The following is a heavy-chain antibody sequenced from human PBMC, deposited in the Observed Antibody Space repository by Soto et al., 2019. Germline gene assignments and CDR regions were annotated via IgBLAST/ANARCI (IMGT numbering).Heavy chain of an antibody. J-gene: IGHJ5*02. CDR2: IIPIFGTA. CDR3: ARDQNENDILTGPFDP. CDR1: GGTFSSYA. D-gene: IGHD3-9*01. Sequence: QVQLVQSGAEVKKPGSSVKVSCKASGGTFSSYAISWVRQAPGQGLEWMGGIIPIFGTANYAQKFQGRVTITADKSTSTAYMELRSLRSEDTAVYYCARDQNENDILTGPFDPWGQGALVTVSS. V-gene: IGHV1-69*06.